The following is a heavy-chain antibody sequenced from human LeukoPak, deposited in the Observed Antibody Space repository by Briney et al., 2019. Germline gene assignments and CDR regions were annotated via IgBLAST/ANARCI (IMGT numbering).Heavy chain of an antibody. Sequence: GASVKVSCKASGYTFTSYGISWVRQAPGQGLEWMGWISAHNGNANYAQKLQGRVTMTTDTSTSTAYMELRNLRSDDTAVYYCARSSMVTGFDYWGQGTLVTVSS. J-gene: IGHJ4*02. D-gene: IGHD3-10*01. V-gene: IGHV1-18*01. CDR1: GYTFTSYG. CDR2: ISAHNGNA. CDR3: ARSSMVTGFDY.